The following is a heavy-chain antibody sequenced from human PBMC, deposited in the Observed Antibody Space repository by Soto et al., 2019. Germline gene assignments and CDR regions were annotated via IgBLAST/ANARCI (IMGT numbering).Heavy chain of an antibody. J-gene: IGHJ6*02. CDR1: GFTFSSYG. V-gene: IGHV3-48*02. CDR2: INSRSSAF. Sequence: EVQLVEPGGGLVQPGGSLRLSCAASGFTFSSYGMNWVRQAPGKGLEWVSYINSRSSAFYYADSVKGRFTISRDNAKNSLYLQMNSLRDEDTAVYYCARGVLMHGGMDVWGQGTTVTVSS. CDR3: ARGVLMHGGMDV.